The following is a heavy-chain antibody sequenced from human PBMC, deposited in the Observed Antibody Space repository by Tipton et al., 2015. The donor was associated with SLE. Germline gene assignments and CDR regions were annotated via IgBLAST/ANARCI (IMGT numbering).Heavy chain of an antibody. J-gene: IGHJ3*02. CDR3: ARGTFDALDI. D-gene: IGHD1-7*01. V-gene: IGHV4-59*11. Sequence: TLSLTCTVSGGSISSHYWSWIRQPPGKGLEWIGYIYYSGSTNYNPSLKSRVTISVDTSKNQFSLKLSSVTAADTAVYYCARGTFDALDIWGQGTMVTVSS. CDR1: GGSISSHY. CDR2: IYYSGST.